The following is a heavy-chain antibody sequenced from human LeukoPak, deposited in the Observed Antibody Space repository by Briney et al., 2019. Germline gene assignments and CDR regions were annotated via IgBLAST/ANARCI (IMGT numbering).Heavy chain of an antibody. V-gene: IGHV1-3*01. CDR3: ARDGELLWFGELSF. CDR2: INAGNGNT. Sequence: GASVKVSCQASGYTFTSYAMHWVRPAPGQRLEWMGWINAGNGNTKYSQKFQGRVTITRDTSASTAYMELSSLRSEDTAVYYCARDGELLWFGELSFWGQGTLVTVSS. D-gene: IGHD3-10*01. J-gene: IGHJ4*02. CDR1: GYTFTSYA.